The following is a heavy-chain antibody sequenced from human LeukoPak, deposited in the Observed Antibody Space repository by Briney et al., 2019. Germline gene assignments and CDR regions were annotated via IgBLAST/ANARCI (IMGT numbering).Heavy chain of an antibody. J-gene: IGHJ4*02. Sequence: GGSLRLSCAASGFTFSSYAMSWARQAPGKGLEWVSAISGSGGSTYYADSVKGRFTISRDNSKNTLYLQMNSLRAEDTAVYYCAKAIEFGGGNYWGQGTLVTVSS. CDR3: AKAIEFGGGNY. CDR1: GFTFSSYA. CDR2: ISGSGGST. D-gene: IGHD2-15*01. V-gene: IGHV3-23*01.